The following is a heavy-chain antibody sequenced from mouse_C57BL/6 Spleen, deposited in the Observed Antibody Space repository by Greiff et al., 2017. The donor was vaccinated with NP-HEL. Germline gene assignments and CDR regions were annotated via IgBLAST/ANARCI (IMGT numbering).Heavy chain of an antibody. Sequence: EVQRVESGEGLVKPGGSLKLSCAASGFTFSSYAMSWVRQTPEKRLEWVAYISSGGDYIYYADTVKGRFTISRDNARNTLYLQMSSLKSEDTAMYYCTRDPPLYSPYYAMDYWGQGTSVTVSS. CDR2: ISSGGDYI. CDR3: TRDPPLYSPYYAMDY. V-gene: IGHV5-9-1*02. CDR1: GFTFSSYA. D-gene: IGHD1-3*01. J-gene: IGHJ4*01.